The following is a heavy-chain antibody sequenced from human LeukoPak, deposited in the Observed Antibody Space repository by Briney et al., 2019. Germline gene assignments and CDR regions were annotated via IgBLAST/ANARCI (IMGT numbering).Heavy chain of an antibody. V-gene: IGHV3-48*03. CDR1: GFTFSSYE. D-gene: IGHD2-21*02. Sequence: PGGSLRLSCAASGFTFSSYEMNWVRQAPGKGLEWVSYISSSGSTIYYADSVKGRFTISRDNAKNSLYLQMNSLRAEDTAVYYCARPAYCGGDCFPYGAFDIWGQGTMVTVSS. CDR2: ISSSGSTI. J-gene: IGHJ3*02. CDR3: ARPAYCGGDCFPYGAFDI.